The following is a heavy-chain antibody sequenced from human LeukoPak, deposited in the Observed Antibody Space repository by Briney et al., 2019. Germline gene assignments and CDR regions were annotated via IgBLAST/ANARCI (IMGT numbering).Heavy chain of an antibody. V-gene: IGHV4-4*02. J-gene: IGHJ4*02. CDR2: IYYSGST. Sequence: SGTLSLTCAVSGGSISSSNWWGWVRQPPGKGLEWIGSIYYSGSTYYNPSLKSRVTISVDTSKNQFSLKLSSVTAADTAVYYCAIYDSSGFDYWGQGTLVTVSS. D-gene: IGHD3-22*01. CDR3: AIYDSSGFDY. CDR1: GGSISSSNW.